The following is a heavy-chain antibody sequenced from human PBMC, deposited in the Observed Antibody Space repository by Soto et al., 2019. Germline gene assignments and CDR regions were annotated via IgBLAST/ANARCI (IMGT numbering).Heavy chain of an antibody. CDR3: SRDRGLGSYFYGMDV. CDR2: MDNSNSYI. D-gene: IGHD3-10*01. V-gene: IGHV3-21*01. CDR1: GFTFSDYS. Sequence: PGRSLRLSCVASGFTSGFTFSDYSMNWVRQAPGKGLEWVAAMDNSNSYIKYAESVKGRFTISRDNAKKSLFLQMDSLRAADTAVYYCSRDRGLGSYFYGMDVWGQETTVPVS. J-gene: IGHJ6*02.